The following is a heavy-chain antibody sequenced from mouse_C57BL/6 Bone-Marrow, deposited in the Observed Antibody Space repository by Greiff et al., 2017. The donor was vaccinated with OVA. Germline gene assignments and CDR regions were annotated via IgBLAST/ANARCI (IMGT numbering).Heavy chain of an antibody. V-gene: IGHV1-72*01. J-gene: IGHJ1*03. CDR1: GYTFTSYW. CDR3: ARSATVVAEGWYFDV. Sequence: QVQLQQPGAELVKPGASVKLSCKASGYTFTSYWMHWVKQRHGRGLEWIGRIDPNSGGTKYNEKFKSKATLTVDTPSSTAYMQLSSLTSEASAVYNCARSATVVAEGWYFDVWGTGTTVTVSS. CDR2: IDPNSGGT. D-gene: IGHD1-1*01.